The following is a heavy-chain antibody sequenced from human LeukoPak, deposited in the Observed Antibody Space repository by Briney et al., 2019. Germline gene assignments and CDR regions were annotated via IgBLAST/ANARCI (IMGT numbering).Heavy chain of an antibody. J-gene: IGHJ5*02. CDR2: ISYDGSNK. CDR1: GFTFSSYG. CDR3: VKDIGRSDA. D-gene: IGHD1-26*01. V-gene: IGHV3-30*18. Sequence: PGRSLRLSCAASGFTFSSYGMHWVRQAPGKGLEWVAVISYDGSNKYYADSVKGRFTISRDNSKNTLYLQMNSLRAEDTAVYYCVKDIGRSDAWGQGTLVIVSS.